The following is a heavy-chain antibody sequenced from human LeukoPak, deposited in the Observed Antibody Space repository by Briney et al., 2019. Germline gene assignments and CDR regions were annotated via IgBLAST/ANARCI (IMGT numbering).Heavy chain of an antibody. CDR2: INPSSGST. CDR1: GYTFTSYY. V-gene: IGHV1-46*01. D-gene: IGHD1-26*01. Sequence: GASVKVSCKASGYTFTSYYMHWVRQAPGQGLEWMGIINPSSGSTSYAQKLQGRVTMTRDTSTSTVYMELSSLRSEDTAVYYCARENREYGMDVWGQGTTVTVSS. J-gene: IGHJ6*02. CDR3: ARENREYGMDV.